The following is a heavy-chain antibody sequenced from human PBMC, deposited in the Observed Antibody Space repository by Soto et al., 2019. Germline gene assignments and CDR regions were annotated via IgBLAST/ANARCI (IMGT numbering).Heavy chain of an antibody. J-gene: IGHJ4*02. Sequence: GGSLRLPCAASGFTFSSYAMSWVRQAPGKGLEWVSAISGSGGSTYYADSVKGRFTISRDNSKNTLYLQMNSLRAEDTAVYYCAKDSKGVRGVISYFDYWGQGTLVTVSS. CDR1: GFTFSSYA. V-gene: IGHV3-23*01. CDR3: AKDSKGVRGVISYFDY. CDR2: ISGSGGST. D-gene: IGHD3-10*01.